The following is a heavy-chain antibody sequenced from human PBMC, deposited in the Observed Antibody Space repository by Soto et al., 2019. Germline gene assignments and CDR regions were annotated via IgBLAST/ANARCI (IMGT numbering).Heavy chain of an antibody. CDR1: GFAFSDTL. D-gene: IGHD6-19*01. Sequence: EVQLVESGGGFVKPGGSLRLACAASGFAFSDTLMNWGRQSPGKGLELFGRIKRKTAGGATDYAARVKGRLTLSRDDSRRMVFLYMATLKREDTGVYYCTADLSSSSAWANEYWGQGTLVTVSS. CDR2: IKRKTAGGAT. J-gene: IGHJ4*02. CDR3: TADLSSSSAWANEY. V-gene: IGHV3-15*07.